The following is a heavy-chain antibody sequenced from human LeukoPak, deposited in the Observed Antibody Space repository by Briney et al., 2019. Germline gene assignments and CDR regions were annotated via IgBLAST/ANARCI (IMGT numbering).Heavy chain of an antibody. CDR2: IIPIFGTA. CDR1: GGTFSSYA. CDR3: ARVRGSGSYRYNWFDP. J-gene: IGHJ5*02. D-gene: IGHD3-10*01. Sequence: SVKVSCKASGGTFSSYAISWVRQAPGQGLEWMGGIIPIFGTANYAQKFQGRVTITTDESTSTAYMEPSSLRSEDTAVYYCARVRGSGSYRYNWFDPWGQGTLVTVSS. V-gene: IGHV1-69*05.